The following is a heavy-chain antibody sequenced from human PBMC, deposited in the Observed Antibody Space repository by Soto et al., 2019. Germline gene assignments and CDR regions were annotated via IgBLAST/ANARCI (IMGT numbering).Heavy chain of an antibody. CDR3: ARSSLSPYYDILTGFDY. V-gene: IGHV4-30-2*01. D-gene: IGHD3-9*01. J-gene: IGHJ4*02. CDR2: IYHRGST. CDR1: GGSISSGGYS. Sequence: QLQLQESGSGLVKPSQTLSLTCAVSGGSISSGGYSWSWIRQPPGKGLEWIGYIYHRGSTYYNPSLKSRVTISIDRSKNQFSLKLSSVTVADTAVYYCARSSLSPYYDILTGFDYWGQGTLVTVSS.